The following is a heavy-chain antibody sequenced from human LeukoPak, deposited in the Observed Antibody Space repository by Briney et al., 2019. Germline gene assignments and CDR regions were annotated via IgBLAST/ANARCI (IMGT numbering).Heavy chain of an antibody. D-gene: IGHD5-18*01. Sequence: GGSLRLSCAASGFTFSSYSMNWVRQAPGKGLEWVSYISSSGSTIYYADSVKGRFTISRDNSKNTLYLQMNSLRAEDTAVYYCAKEAYSYGFIDWYFDLWGRGTLVTVSS. CDR2: ISSSGSTI. CDR1: GFTFSSYS. J-gene: IGHJ2*01. V-gene: IGHV3-48*01. CDR3: AKEAYSYGFIDWYFDL.